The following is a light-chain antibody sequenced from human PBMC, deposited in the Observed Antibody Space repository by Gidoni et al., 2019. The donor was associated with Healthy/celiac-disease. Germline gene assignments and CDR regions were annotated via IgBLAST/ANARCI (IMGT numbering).Light chain of an antibody. Sequence: DIVMTQSPASLALLLRERATINRKASKSVLYSSNNKNYLAWYQQKPGQPPKLLIYWASTRESGVPDRFSGSGSGTDFTLTISSLQAEDVAVYYCQQYYSTPFTFGPGTKVDIK. J-gene: IGKJ3*01. CDR3: QQYYSTPFT. CDR1: KSVLYSSNNKNY. CDR2: WAS. V-gene: IGKV4-1*01.